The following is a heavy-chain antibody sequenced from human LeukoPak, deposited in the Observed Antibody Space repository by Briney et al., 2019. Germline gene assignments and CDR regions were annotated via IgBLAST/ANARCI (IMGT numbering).Heavy chain of an antibody. CDR3: ARGGGSGRGNWFDP. D-gene: IGHD3-10*01. CDR1: GGSISPYY. Sequence: KRSETLFLTCTVSGGSISPYYWSWIRQPPGKGLEWIGYVYYSGSTNYNPSLKSRVTISVDTSKSQFSLKLTSVTAADTAVYYCARGGGSGRGNWFDPWGQGSLVIVSS. J-gene: IGHJ5*02. V-gene: IGHV4-59*01. CDR2: VYYSGST.